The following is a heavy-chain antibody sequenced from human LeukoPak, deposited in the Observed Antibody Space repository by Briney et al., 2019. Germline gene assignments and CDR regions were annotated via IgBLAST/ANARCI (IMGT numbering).Heavy chain of an antibody. CDR3: ARVHYYDSSGYQVHYFDY. CDR1: GFTFSSYS. CDR2: ISSSSSYI. J-gene: IGHJ4*02. Sequence: GGSLRLSCAASGFTFSSYSMNWVRQAPGKGLEWVSSISSSSSYIYYADSVKGRFTISRDNAKNSLYLQMNSLRAEDTAVYYCARVHYYDSSGYQVHYFDYWGQGTLVTVSS. V-gene: IGHV3-21*01. D-gene: IGHD3-22*01.